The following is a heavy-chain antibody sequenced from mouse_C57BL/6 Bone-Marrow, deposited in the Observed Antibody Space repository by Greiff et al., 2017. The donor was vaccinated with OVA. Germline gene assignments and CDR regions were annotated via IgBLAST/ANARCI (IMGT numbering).Heavy chain of an antibody. V-gene: IGHV1-69*01. Sequence: QVQLQQSGAELVMPGASVKLSCKASGYTFTSYWMHWVKQRPGQGLEWIGEIDPSDSYTNYNQKFKGKSTLTVDKSSSTAYMQLSSLTSEDSAVYYCARWDYYGSRGWYYFDYWGQGTTLTVSS. CDR2: IDPSDSYT. J-gene: IGHJ2*01. CDR1: GYTFTSYW. D-gene: IGHD1-1*01. CDR3: ARWDYYGSRGWYYFDY.